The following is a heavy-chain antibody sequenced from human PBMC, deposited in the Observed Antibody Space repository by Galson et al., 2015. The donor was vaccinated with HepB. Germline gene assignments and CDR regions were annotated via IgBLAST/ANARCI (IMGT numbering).Heavy chain of an antibody. CDR2: IYSGGST. CDR1: GFTVSSNY. D-gene: IGHD3-10*01. Sequence: SLRLSCAASGFTVSSNYMSWVRQAPGKGLEWVSVIYSGGSTYYADAAEGRFTISRHNSKNTLYLQMNSLRAEDTAVYYCARGGLYYFSSESYGQTWGQGTLVTVSS. CDR3: ARGGLYYFSSESYGQT. J-gene: IGHJ5*02. V-gene: IGHV3-53*04.